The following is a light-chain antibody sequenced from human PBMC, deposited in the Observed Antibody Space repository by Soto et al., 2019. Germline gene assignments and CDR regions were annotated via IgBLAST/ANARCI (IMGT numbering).Light chain of an antibody. V-gene: IGLV2-14*01. CDR2: EIS. CDR1: STNVGGYNY. J-gene: IGLJ3*02. Sequence: QSALTQPASVSGSPGQSITISCTGTSTNVGGYNYVCWYQQHPGKAPNLMIYEISNRSSGVSNRFSGSKSGNTASLTISGLQDDEEADYYCRSDTSSSTCVFGGGTKLTVL. CDR3: RSDTSSSTCV.